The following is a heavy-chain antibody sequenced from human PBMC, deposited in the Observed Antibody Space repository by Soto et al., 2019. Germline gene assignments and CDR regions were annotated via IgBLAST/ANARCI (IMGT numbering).Heavy chain of an antibody. CDR1: GYSFTSYW. V-gene: IGHV5-51*01. D-gene: IGHD2-21*02. CDR3: ARNRAELAYCGGDCYFDY. Sequence: AGESLKISCKGSGYSFTSYWIGWVRQMPGKGLEWMGIIYPGDSDTRYSPSFQGQVTISADKSISTAYLQWSSLKASDTAMYYCARNRAELAYCGGDCYFDYWGQGTLVTVSS. J-gene: IGHJ4*02. CDR2: IYPGDSDT.